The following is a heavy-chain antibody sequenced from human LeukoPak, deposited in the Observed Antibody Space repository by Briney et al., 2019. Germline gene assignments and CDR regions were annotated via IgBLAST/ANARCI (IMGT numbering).Heavy chain of an antibody. J-gene: IGHJ4*02. Sequence: GGSLRLSCAASGFTFSSYGMHWVRQAPGKGLEWVAFIRYDGSNKYYADSVKGRFTISRDNSKNTLYLQMSSLRAEDTAVYYCAKDRASPRHSVGYFGYWGQGTLVTVSS. CDR3: AKDRASPRHSVGYFGY. V-gene: IGHV3-30*02. CDR1: GFTFSSYG. CDR2: IRYDGSNK. D-gene: IGHD1-26*01.